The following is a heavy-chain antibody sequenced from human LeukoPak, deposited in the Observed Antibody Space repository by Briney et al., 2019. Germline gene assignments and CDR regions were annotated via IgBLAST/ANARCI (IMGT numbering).Heavy chain of an antibody. V-gene: IGHV3-23*01. J-gene: IGHJ3*02. Sequence: PEGSLRLSCAASGFTFSSYAMSWVRQAPGKGPEWVSAISHSGGTTYYADSVKGRFTITRDNSKNTLYLQMNSLRAEDTAVYYCAEANVKYCSGGSCFDAFDIWGQGTMVTVSS. CDR1: GFTFSSYA. CDR2: ISHSGGTT. CDR3: AEANVKYCSGGSCFDAFDI. D-gene: IGHD2-15*01.